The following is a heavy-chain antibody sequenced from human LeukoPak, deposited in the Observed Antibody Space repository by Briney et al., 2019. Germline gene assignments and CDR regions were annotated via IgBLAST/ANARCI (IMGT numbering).Heavy chain of an antibody. Sequence: KPSETLSLTCTVSGGSISSYYWSWIRQPPGKGLEGIGYIYYSGSTNYKPSLKSRVTISVDTSKNQFSLKLSSVTAADTAVYYCARVLFLGYCSSTSCYDDAFDIWGQGTMVTVSS. J-gene: IGHJ3*02. CDR3: ARVLFLGYCSSTSCYDDAFDI. CDR1: GGSISSYY. V-gene: IGHV4-59*01. CDR2: IYYSGST. D-gene: IGHD2-2*01.